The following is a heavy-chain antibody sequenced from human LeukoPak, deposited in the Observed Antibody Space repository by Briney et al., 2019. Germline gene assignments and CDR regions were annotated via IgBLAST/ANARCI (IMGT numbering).Heavy chain of an antibody. D-gene: IGHD4-17*01. Sequence: ASVKVSCKASGYTFTGYYMRWVRQATGQGLEWMGWINPNSGGTNYAQKFQGRVTMTRDTSISTAYMELSSLRSEDTAVYYCARARNYGDLSYEDAFDIWGQGTMVTVSS. CDR3: ARARNYGDLSYEDAFDI. J-gene: IGHJ3*02. CDR1: GYTFTGYY. CDR2: INPNSGGT. V-gene: IGHV1-2*02.